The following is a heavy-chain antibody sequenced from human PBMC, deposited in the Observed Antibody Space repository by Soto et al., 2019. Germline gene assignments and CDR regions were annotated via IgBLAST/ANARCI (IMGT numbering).Heavy chain of an antibody. CDR3: ARIRRYSSSGYVSYNWFDP. CDR2: ISGNGEII. CDR1: GFTFSDYY. V-gene: IGHV3-11*01. Sequence: PGGSLRLSCAASGFTFSDYYIHWIRRAPGKGLEWISYISGNGEIIQYAASARGRFTISRDNAENSVYLEMDSLRAEDTATYYCARIRRYSSSGYVSYNWFDPWGQGTLVTVSS. J-gene: IGHJ5*02. D-gene: IGHD6-13*01.